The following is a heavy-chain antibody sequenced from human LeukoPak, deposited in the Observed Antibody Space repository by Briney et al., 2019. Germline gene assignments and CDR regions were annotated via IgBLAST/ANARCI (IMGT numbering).Heavy chain of an antibody. V-gene: IGHV4-61*02. J-gene: IGHJ4*02. D-gene: IGHD6-6*01. CDR1: GGSINSGTYY. CDR2: MYTSGST. CDR3: ARGEKGSSSGSINY. Sequence: SETLSLTCTVSGGSINSGTYYWSWIRQPAGKGLEWIGRMYTSGSTNYNPSLESRVTISVDTSKNQFSLKLSSVTAADTAVYYCARGEKGSSSGSINYWGQGTLVTVSS.